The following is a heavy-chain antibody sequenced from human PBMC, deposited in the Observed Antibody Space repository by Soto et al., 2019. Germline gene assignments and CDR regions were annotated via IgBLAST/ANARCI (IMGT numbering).Heavy chain of an antibody. J-gene: IGHJ4*02. CDR1: GYIFTGYA. D-gene: IGHD4-4*01. CDR2: IAAGNGNT. Sequence: QVKLVQSGTEARKPGASVKVSCRASGYIFTGYAIQWVRQAPGQRLEWMGWIAAGNGNTRYSQKFQDRVTISRDISASTAYMELTSLRSEDTAIYYCATTASGTNYFDHWGQGTLVTVYS. CDR3: ATTASGTNYFDH. V-gene: IGHV1-3*01.